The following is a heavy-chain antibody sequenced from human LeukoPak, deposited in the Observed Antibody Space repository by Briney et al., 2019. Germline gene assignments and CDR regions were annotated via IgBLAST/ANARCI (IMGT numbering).Heavy chain of an antibody. CDR2: INHSGST. D-gene: IGHD2-2*01. CDR3: ARDRRCSSTSCYYESYNWFDP. V-gene: IGHV4-34*01. J-gene: IGHJ5*02. Sequence: SSETLSLTCAVYGGSFSGYYWSWIRQPPGKGLEWIGEINHSGSTNYNPSLKSRVTISVDTSKNQFSLKLSSVTAADTAVYYCARDRRCSSTSCYYESYNWFDPWGQGTLVTVSS. CDR1: GGSFSGYY.